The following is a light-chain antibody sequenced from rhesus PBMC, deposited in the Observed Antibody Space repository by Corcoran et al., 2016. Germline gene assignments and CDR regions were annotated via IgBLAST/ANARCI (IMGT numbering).Light chain of an antibody. CDR1: QGISSW. CDR2: KAS. V-gene: IGKV1-22*01. J-gene: IGKJ2*01. Sequence: DIQMTQSPSSLSASVGDTVTITCRASQGISSWLAWYPQKPGKAPKLRISKASSWQRGVQSRFSVSGSGTDFTLTIRSVQSEYFATYYCQQYSSRPYSFGQGTKVEIK. CDR3: QQYSSRPYS.